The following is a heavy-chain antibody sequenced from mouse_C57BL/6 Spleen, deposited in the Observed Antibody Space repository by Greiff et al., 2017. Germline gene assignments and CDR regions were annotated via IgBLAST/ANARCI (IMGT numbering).Heavy chain of an antibody. Sequence: QVHVKQPGAELVKPGASVKMSCKASGYTFTSYWITWVKQRPGQGLEWIGDIYPGSGSTNYNEKFKSKATLTVDTSSSTAYMQLSSLTSEDSAVYYCARYAYYSNWVDYWGQGTSVTVSS. CDR3: ARYAYYSNWVDY. V-gene: IGHV1-55*01. J-gene: IGHJ4*01. CDR2: IYPGSGST. CDR1: GYTFTSYW. D-gene: IGHD2-5*01.